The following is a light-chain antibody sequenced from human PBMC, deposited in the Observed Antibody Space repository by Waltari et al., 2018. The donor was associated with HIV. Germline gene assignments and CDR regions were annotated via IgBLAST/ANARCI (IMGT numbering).Light chain of an antibody. Sequence: SYVLTQPPSVSVAPGQTARITCGGNNIGTKNMHWYQQRPGQAPVLVVSDDSDRPSDIPERFSGSNSANTATLSISRVEAGDEADYYCQVWDYNSDRWVFGGGTELTVL. J-gene: IGLJ3*02. CDR3: QVWDYNSDRWV. CDR1: NIGTKN. V-gene: IGLV3-21*02. CDR2: DDS.